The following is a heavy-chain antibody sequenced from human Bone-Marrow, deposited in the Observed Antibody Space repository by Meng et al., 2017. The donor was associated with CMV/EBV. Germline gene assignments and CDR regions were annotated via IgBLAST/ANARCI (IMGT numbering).Heavy chain of an antibody. D-gene: IGHD3-22*01. CDR2: IIAYNGNT. CDR3: ARKTHYYDSSGQVDAFDI. CDR1: GYTFSNYG. Sequence: ASVKVSCKASGYTFSNYGISWVRQAPGQGLEWMGWIIAYNGNTNYVQKLQGRVTMTTDTSTSTAYMELRSLRSDDTAVYYCARKTHYYDSSGQVDAFDIWGQGTMVTVSS. J-gene: IGHJ3*02. V-gene: IGHV1-18*01.